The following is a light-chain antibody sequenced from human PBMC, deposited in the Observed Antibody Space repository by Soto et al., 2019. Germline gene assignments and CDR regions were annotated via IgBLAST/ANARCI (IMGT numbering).Light chain of an antibody. Sequence: EIVLTQSPGTLSLSPGERATLSCRSSQSVSRSSLAWYQQSPGQAPRLLIYGASSRAAGIPDRYSGSGSGTDCTLTISRLEPEDLAVYYCQQYGSSPPITFGKGTRLEIK. J-gene: IGKJ5*01. CDR1: QSVSRSS. CDR2: GAS. V-gene: IGKV3-20*01. CDR3: QQYGSSPPIT.